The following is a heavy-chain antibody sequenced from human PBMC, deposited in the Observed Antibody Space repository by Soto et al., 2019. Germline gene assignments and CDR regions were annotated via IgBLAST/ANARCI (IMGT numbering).Heavy chain of an antibody. D-gene: IGHD2-15*01. CDR3: ARDGLNCSGGMCFVLPMDV. CDR1: GFTVSSKY. J-gene: IGHJ6*03. Sequence: GGSLRLSCAASGFTVSSKYMSWFRQAPGRGLEWVSLINSGGSTSHADSVKGRFTISRDNSKNTLYLQMNSLRDEDTAVYYCARDGLNCSGGMCFVLPMDVWGNGTTVTVSS. CDR2: INSGGST. V-gene: IGHV3-66*01.